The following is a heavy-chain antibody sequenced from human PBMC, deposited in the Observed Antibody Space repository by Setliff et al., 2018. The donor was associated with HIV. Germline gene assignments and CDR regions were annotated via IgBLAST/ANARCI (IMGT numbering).Heavy chain of an antibody. CDR3: ARLGSGWSDSYYYAMDV. D-gene: IGHD6-19*01. CDR2: ISAYNGHT. V-gene: IGHV1-18*01. CDR1: GYTFTTFG. Sequence: ASVKVSCKASGYTFTTFGISWVRQAPGQGLEWMGWISAYNGHTNYAQKFQGRVPMTTDTSTSTAYMELRSLRSDDTAVYYCARLGSGWSDSYYYAMDVWGQGTTVTVSS. J-gene: IGHJ6*02.